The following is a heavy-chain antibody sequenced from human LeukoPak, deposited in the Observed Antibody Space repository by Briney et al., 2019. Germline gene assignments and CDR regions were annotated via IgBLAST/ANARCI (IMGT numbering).Heavy chain of an antibody. CDR3: ARDYDILTGYHDY. J-gene: IGHJ4*02. Sequence: PSETLSLTCTVSGGSISSYYWSWIRQPPGKGLEWIGYIYTSGSTNYNPSLKSRVTMSVDTSKNQFSLKLSSVTAADTAVYYCARDYDILTGYHDYWGQGTLVTVSS. V-gene: IGHV4-4*08. CDR1: GGSISSYY. D-gene: IGHD3-9*01. CDR2: IYTSGST.